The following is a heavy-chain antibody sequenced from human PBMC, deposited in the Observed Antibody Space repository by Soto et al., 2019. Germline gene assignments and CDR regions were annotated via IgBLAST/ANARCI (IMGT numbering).Heavy chain of an antibody. CDR1: GGSVSSGSYY. CDR2: IYYSGST. Sequence: SETLSLTCTVSGGSVSSGSYYWSWVRQPPGKGLEWIGYIYYSGSTNYNPSLKSRVTISVDTSKNQFSLKLSSVTAADTAVYYCARRRDSSSSIDYWGQGTQVTVSS. J-gene: IGHJ4*02. D-gene: IGHD6-6*01. CDR3: ARRRDSSSSIDY. V-gene: IGHV4-61*01.